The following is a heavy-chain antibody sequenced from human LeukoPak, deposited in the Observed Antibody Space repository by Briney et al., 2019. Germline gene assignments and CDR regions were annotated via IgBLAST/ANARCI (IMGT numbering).Heavy chain of an antibody. J-gene: IGHJ4*02. Sequence: GGSLRLSCVASGFSFSKYGMHWVRQAPGKGLVWVSRINSDGSSTSYADFVKGRFTISRDNAKNTLYLQMNSLRAEDTAVYYCARGRGYSYGWIGEKLLDYWGQGILVTVSS. V-gene: IGHV3-74*01. CDR1: GFSFSKYG. CDR2: INSDGSST. D-gene: IGHD5-18*01. CDR3: ARGRGYSYGWIGEKLLDY.